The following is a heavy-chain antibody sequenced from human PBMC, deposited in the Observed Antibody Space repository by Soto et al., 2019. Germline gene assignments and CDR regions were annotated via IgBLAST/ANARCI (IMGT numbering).Heavy chain of an antibody. V-gene: IGHV5-51*01. CDR2: IYPGDSDT. CDR1: GYSFTSYW. CDR3: ARRGPDYGGNRGYYFDY. Sequence: GESLKISCKGSGYSFTSYWIGWVRQMPGKGLEWMGIIYPGDSDTRYSPSFQGQVTISADKSISTAYLQWSSLKASDTAMYYCARRGPDYGGNRGYYFDYWGQGTLVTVSS. D-gene: IGHD4-17*01. J-gene: IGHJ4*02.